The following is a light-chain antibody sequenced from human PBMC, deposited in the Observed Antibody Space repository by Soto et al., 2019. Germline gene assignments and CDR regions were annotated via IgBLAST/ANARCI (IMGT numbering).Light chain of an antibody. CDR2: DNN. V-gene: IGLV1-51*01. Sequence: QSVLTQPPSVSAAPGQTVTISCSGSSSNIGNNYVSWYQHLPGTAPKLLIYDNNKRPSGIPDRFSGSKSGTSATLGITGLQTGDEADYYCGTWDSRMSGVVFAGGTQLTVL. CDR3: GTWDSRMSGVV. CDR1: SSNIGNNY. J-gene: IGLJ7*01.